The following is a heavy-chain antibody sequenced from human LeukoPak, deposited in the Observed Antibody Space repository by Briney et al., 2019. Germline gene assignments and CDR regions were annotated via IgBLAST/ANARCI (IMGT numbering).Heavy chain of an antibody. CDR3: ARRLVAALDGMDV. CDR2: ISSSSRYI. J-gene: IGHJ6*02. CDR1: GFTFSSYS. D-gene: IGHD2-15*01. V-gene: IGHV3-21*01. Sequence: GGSLRLSCAASGFTFSSYSINWVRQAPGKGLAWVSSISSSSRYIYYADSVKGRFTISRDNAKNSLYLQMNSLRAEDTAVYYCARRLVAALDGMDVWGQGTTVTVSS.